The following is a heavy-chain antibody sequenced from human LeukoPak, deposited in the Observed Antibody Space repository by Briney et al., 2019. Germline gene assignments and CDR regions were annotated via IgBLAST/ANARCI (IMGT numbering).Heavy chain of an antibody. J-gene: IGHJ4*02. CDR1: GGSISSGSYY. CDR2: IYTSGST. D-gene: IGHD1-26*01. CDR3: ARHRHPEWELDN. Sequence: SETLSLTCTVSGGSISSGSYYWSWIRQPAGKGLEWIGRIYTSGSTNYNPSLKSRVTISVDTSKNQFSLKLSSVTAADTAVYYCARHRHPEWELDNWGQGTLVTVSS. V-gene: IGHV4-61*02.